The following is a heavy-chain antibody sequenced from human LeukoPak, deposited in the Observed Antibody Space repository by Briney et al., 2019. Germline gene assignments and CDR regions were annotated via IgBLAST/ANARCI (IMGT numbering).Heavy chain of an antibody. Sequence: GGSLRLSCAASGFTLRSYWMHWVRQVPGKGLVWVSRINIDGSITSYADSVKGRFTISRDNAKNTLYLQMNSLRAEDTAVYYCARDSPSVGATIDYWGQGTLVTVSS. CDR2: INIDGSIT. CDR1: GFTLRSYW. J-gene: IGHJ4*02. V-gene: IGHV3-74*01. CDR3: ARDSPSVGATIDY. D-gene: IGHD1-26*01.